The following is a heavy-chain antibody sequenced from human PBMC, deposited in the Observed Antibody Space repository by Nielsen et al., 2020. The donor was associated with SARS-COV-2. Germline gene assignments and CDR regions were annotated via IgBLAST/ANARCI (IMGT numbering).Heavy chain of an antibody. D-gene: IGHD6-19*01. CDR2: ISWNSGTI. V-gene: IGHV3-9*01. Sequence: SLKISCVVSGLTFDDYAMHWVRQAPGKGLEWVSSISWNSGTIVYADSVKGRFTISRDNAKNSLYLQVNSLKTEDTALYYCAMSGWATEFFQHWGQGTLVTASS. J-gene: IGHJ1*01. CDR1: GLTFDDYA. CDR3: AMSGWATEFFQH.